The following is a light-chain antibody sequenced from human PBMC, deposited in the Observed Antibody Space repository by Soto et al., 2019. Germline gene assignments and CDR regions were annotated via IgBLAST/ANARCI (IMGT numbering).Light chain of an antibody. Sequence: DIQMTQSPSSMSASVGDRVTITCRASQSISSYLSWYQQKPGKAPKLLIYDASSLQSGVPSRFSGSGSGTDFTLTISSLKPEDFAIYYCQQNHSNPRTFGQGTKVDIK. CDR3: QQNHSNPRT. V-gene: IGKV1-39*01. CDR2: DAS. J-gene: IGKJ1*01. CDR1: QSISSY.